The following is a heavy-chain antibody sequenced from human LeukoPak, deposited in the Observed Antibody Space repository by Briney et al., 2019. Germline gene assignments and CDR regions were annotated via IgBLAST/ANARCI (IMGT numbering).Heavy chain of an antibody. CDR1: GFTFSSYG. CDR2: IKEDGSEK. J-gene: IGHJ4*02. V-gene: IGHV3-7*01. D-gene: IGHD3-10*01. Sequence: GGSLRLSCAASGFTFSSYGMSWVRQAPGKGLEWVANIKEDGSEKYYVDSVKGQFTISRDNAKNSLYLQMNSLRAEDTAVYYCARDRVLYYYGSGSHYFDYWGQGTLVTVSS. CDR3: ARDRVLYYYGSGSHYFDY.